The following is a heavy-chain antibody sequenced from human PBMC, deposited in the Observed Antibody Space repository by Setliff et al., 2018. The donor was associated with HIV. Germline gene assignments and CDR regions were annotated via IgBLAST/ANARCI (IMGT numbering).Heavy chain of an antibody. Sequence: SETLSLTCAVSGVSISSGFYWGWIRQPPGKGLEWIGSIYHSGSTYYNPSLKSRVTISVDTARNQISLKVNSVTAADTAIYYCARLVRPSSGNTDYWGQGTLVTVSS. V-gene: IGHV4-38-2*01. J-gene: IGHJ4*02. CDR3: ARLVRPSSGNTDY. D-gene: IGHD3-10*01. CDR1: GVSISSGFY. CDR2: IYHSGST.